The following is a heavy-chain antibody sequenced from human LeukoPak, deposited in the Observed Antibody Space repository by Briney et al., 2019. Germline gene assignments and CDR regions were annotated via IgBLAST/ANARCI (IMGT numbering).Heavy chain of an antibody. CDR1: GGSISSGGYS. J-gene: IGHJ3*02. CDR3: ARAGNGYDAFDI. D-gene: IGHD1-1*01. CDR2: IYHSGST. V-gene: IGHV4-30-2*01. Sequence: NSSETLSLTCAVSGGSISSGGYSWSWIRQPPGKGLEWIGYIYHSGSTYYNPSLKSRVTISVDRSKNQFSLKLSSVTAADTAVYYCARAGNGYDAFDIWGQGTMVTVSS.